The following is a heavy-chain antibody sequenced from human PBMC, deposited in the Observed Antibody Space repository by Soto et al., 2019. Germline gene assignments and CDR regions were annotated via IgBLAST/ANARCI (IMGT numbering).Heavy chain of an antibody. CDR2: ISYDGSNK. CDR3: AKDTGDTAMGPTPTFGMDV. CDR1: GFTFSSYA. J-gene: IGHJ6*02. D-gene: IGHD5-18*01. V-gene: IGHV3-30-3*01. Sequence: QVQLVESGGGVVQPGRSLRLSCAASGFTFSSYAIHWVRQAPGKGLEWVVVISYDGSNKYYADSVKGRFTISRDNSKNTLYLQMNSLRAEDTAVYYCAKDTGDTAMGPTPTFGMDVWGQGTTVTVYS.